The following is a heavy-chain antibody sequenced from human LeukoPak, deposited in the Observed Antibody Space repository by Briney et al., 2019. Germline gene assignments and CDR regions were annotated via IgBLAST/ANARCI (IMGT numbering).Heavy chain of an antibody. CDR3: ARDLSLGSQAGPGPYYYYYYGMDV. J-gene: IGHJ6*02. V-gene: IGHV1-2*02. CDR2: INPNSGGT. Sequence: ASVKVSCKASGYTFTGYYMHWVRQAPGQGLEWMGWINPNSGGTNYAQKFQGRVTMTRDTSISTAYMELSRLRSDDTAVYYCARDLSLGSQAGPGPYYYYYYGMDVWGQGTTVTVSS. CDR1: GYTFTGYY.